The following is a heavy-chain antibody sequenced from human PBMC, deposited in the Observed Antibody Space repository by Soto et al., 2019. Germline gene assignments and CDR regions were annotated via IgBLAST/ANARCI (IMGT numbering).Heavy chain of an antibody. Sequence: QVQLVQSGAEVKKPGSSVKVSCKASGGTFSSYAISWVRQAPGQGLEWMGGIIPIFGTANYAQKFQGRVTITGDESTRTADMERSSVRSEDTAVYYCASKGAGGSSSQNSHFACCGQGTLVTFSS. J-gene: IGHJ4*02. CDR3: ASKGAGGSSSQNSHFAC. CDR1: GGTFSSYA. CDR2: IIPIFGTA. V-gene: IGHV1-69*01. D-gene: IGHD6-6*01.